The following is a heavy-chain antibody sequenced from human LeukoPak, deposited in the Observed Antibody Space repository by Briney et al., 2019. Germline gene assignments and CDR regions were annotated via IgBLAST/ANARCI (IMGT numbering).Heavy chain of an antibody. CDR1: GFTFSSYG. Sequence: GRSLRLSCAASGFTFSSYGMHWVRQAPGKGLEWVAVISYDGSNKYYADSVKGRFTISRDNSKNTLYLQMNSLRAEDTAVYYCAKSPYSGYEGSLYYWGQGTLVTVSS. J-gene: IGHJ4*02. V-gene: IGHV3-30*18. CDR3: AKSPYSGYEGSLYY. D-gene: IGHD5-12*01. CDR2: ISYDGSNK.